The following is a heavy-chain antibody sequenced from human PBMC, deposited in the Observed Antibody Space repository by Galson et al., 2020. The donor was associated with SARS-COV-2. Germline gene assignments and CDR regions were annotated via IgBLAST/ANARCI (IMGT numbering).Heavy chain of an antibody. D-gene: IGHD3-16*01. CDR2: ISSSGSSF. CDR3: ARDIYWGWDN. Sequence: GGSLRLSCAASGFTFSDYYMTWIRQAPGKGLEWLSYISSSGSSFSYADSVKGRFTISRDNGKNSLSLQMSSLRTEDTAIYYCARDIYWGWDNWGQGTLVTVST. V-gene: IGHV3-11*01. J-gene: IGHJ4*02. CDR1: GFTFSDYY.